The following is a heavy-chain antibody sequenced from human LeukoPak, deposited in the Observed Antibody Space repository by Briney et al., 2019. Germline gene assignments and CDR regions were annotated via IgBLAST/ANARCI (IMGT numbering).Heavy chain of an antibody. CDR3: ASLLAGLRIGSDQPDYYYGMDV. D-gene: IGHD1-26*01. CDR1: GYTFTSHD. Sequence: ASVKVSCKASGYTFTSHDISWVRQAPGQGLEWMGWISPYNGNTNYAQNLQGRVTMTTDTSTSTAYMELRSLRSYDTAVYYCASLLAGLRIGSDQPDYYYGMDVWGQGTTVTVSS. V-gene: IGHV1-18*01. CDR2: ISPYNGNT. J-gene: IGHJ6*02.